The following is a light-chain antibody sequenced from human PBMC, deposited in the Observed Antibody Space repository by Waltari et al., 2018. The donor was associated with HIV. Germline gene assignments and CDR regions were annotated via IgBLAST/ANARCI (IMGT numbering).Light chain of an antibody. Sequence: SSELTQDPSVSVALGQTVRLTCQGDSLRSYYGSWYQQKSGQAPVVVFFGRNNRPSGIPDRFSGSRSGNAAARAITGAQGEDGADYYCHSRDSSGYHAVFDGGTKVTVL. CDR2: GRN. CDR3: HSRDSSGYHAV. CDR1: SLRSYY. J-gene: IGLJ2*01. V-gene: IGLV3-19*01.